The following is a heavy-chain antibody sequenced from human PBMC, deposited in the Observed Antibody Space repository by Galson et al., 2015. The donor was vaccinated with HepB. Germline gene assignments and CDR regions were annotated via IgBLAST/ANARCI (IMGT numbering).Heavy chain of an antibody. CDR3: TKEDSSGWYGRYFDY. CDR2: IRSKAYGGTT. Sequence: SLRLSCAASGFTFGDYAMSWFRQAPGKGLEWVGFIRSKAYGGTTEYAASVKGRFTISRDDSKSIAYLQMNSLKTEDTAGYYCTKEDSSGWYGRYFDYWGQGTLVTVSS. CDR1: GFTFGDYA. J-gene: IGHJ4*02. D-gene: IGHD6-19*01. V-gene: IGHV3-49*03.